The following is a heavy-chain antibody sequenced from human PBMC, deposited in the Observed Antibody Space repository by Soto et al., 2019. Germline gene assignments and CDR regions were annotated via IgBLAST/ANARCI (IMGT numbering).Heavy chain of an antibody. CDR1: GYTFTGYY. CDR2: INPNSGGT. J-gene: IGHJ5*02. Sequence: ASVKVSCKASGYTFTGYYMHWVRQAPGQGLEWMGWINPNSGGTNYAQKFQGRVTMTRDTSISTAYMELSRLRSDDTAVYYCASLTSYDSSGYYGFDPWGQGTLVTVSS. D-gene: IGHD3-22*01. V-gene: IGHV1-2*02. CDR3: ASLTSYDSSGYYGFDP.